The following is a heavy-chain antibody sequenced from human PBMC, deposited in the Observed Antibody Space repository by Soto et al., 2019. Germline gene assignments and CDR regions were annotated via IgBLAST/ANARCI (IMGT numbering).Heavy chain of an antibody. V-gene: IGHV5-51*01. CDR3: ARHRISCGYNYYGMDV. CDR2: IYPGDSDT. J-gene: IGHJ6*02. Sequence: GQSLKISSKGSGYSFTSYWIGWVRQMPGKGLEWMGIIYPGDSDTRYSPSFQGQVTISADKSISTAYLQWSSLKASDTAMYYCARHRISCGYNYYGMDVWGQGTTVTVSS. D-gene: IGHD6-19*01. CDR1: GYSFTSYW.